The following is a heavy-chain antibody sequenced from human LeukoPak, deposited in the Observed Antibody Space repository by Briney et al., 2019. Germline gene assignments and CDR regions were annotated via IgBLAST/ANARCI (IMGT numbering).Heavy chain of an antibody. Sequence: ASVKVSCTASGYTFTSYGISWVRQAPGQGLEWMGWISAYNGNTNYAQTLQGRVTMTTDTSTSTAYMELRSLRSDDTAVYYCARAKRNIVATRPTPDYWGQGTLVTVSS. CDR2: ISAYNGNT. CDR1: GYTFTSYG. CDR3: ARAKRNIVATRPTPDY. J-gene: IGHJ4*02. V-gene: IGHV1-18*01. D-gene: IGHD5-12*01.